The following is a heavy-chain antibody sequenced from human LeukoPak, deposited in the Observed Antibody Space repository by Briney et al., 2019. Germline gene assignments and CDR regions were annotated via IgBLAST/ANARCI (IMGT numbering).Heavy chain of an antibody. CDR1: GFTFSGSA. CDR3: TKGEHYYDSSGYSWYYYYYMDV. J-gene: IGHJ6*03. CDR2: IRSKANSYAT. V-gene: IGHV3-73*01. Sequence: PGGSLRLSCAASGFTFSGSAMHWVRQASGKGLEWVGRIRSKANSYATAYAASVKGRFTISRDDSKNTAYLQMNSLKTEDTAVYYCTKGEHYYDSSGYSWYYYYYMDVWGKGTTVTVSS. D-gene: IGHD3-22*01.